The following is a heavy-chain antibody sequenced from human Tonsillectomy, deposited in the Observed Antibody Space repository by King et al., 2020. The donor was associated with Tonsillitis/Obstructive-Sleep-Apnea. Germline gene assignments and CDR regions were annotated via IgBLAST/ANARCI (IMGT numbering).Heavy chain of an antibody. V-gene: IGHV4-59*01. CDR1: GGSISSYY. J-gene: IGHJ4*02. Sequence: VQLQESGPGLVKPSETLSLTCTVSGGSISSYYWNWIRQPPGKGLEWIGYIYYSGSTNYNPSLKSRVTISVDTSKNQFSLKLSSLTAADTAVYYCARNSPFLDWTDFDYWGQGTLVTVSS. CDR2: IYYSGST. CDR3: ARNSPFLDWTDFDY. D-gene: IGHD3/OR15-3a*01.